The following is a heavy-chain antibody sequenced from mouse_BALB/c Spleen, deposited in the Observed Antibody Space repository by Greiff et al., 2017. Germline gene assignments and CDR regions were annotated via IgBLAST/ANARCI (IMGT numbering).Heavy chain of an antibody. CDR3: ARDPTTVDY. CDR2: INPSTGYT. J-gene: IGHJ4*01. V-gene: IGHV1-7*01. D-gene: IGHD1-1*01. CDR1: GYTFTSYW. Sequence: QVQLQQSGAELAKPGASVKMSCTASGYTFTSYWMHWVKQRPGQGLEWIGYINPSTGYTEYNQKFKDKATLTADKSSSTAYMQLSSLTSEDSAVYYCARDPTTVDYWGQGTSVTVAS.